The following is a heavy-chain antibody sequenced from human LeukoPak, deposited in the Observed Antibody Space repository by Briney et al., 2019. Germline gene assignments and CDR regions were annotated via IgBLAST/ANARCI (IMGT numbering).Heavy chain of an antibody. CDR2: ISYDGSNK. J-gene: IGHJ6*02. Sequence: GGSLRLSCAASGFTCSSYGMHWVRQAPGKGLEWVAVISYDGSNKYYADSVKGRFTISRDNSKNTLYLQMNSLRAEDTAVYYCARIIAAAGSRTPNYYYYGMDVWGQGTTVTVSS. CDR1: GFTCSSYG. D-gene: IGHD6-13*01. CDR3: ARIIAAAGSRTPNYYYYGMDV. V-gene: IGHV3-30*03.